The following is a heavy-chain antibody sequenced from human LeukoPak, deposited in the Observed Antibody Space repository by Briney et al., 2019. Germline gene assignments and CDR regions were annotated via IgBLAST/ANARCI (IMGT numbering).Heavy chain of an antibody. CDR3: AVSVRFERVWHYFNN. Sequence: GGSLRLSCAASGFTFSSYSMNWVRQAPGKGLEWVSCISSSSSYIYYADSVKGRFTISRDNAKNSLYLQMNSLRAEDTAVYYCAVSVRFERVWHYFNNWGQGTQVTVSS. D-gene: IGHD3-9*01. CDR2: ISSSSSYI. V-gene: IGHV3-21*04. J-gene: IGHJ4*02. CDR1: GFTFSSYS.